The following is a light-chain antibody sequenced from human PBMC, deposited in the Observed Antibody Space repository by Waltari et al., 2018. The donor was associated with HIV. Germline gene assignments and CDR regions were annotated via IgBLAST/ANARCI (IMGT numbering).Light chain of an antibody. CDR2: VAS. CDR1: QRVSSN. J-gene: IGKJ3*01. Sequence: EIVMTQSPATLSVSPGERATLSCRASQRVSSNLAWYQQKPGQAPRLLVFVASTRANGIPARFSGSGSGTEFTLTISSLQSEDFAVYYCQQYNNWPPEITFGPGTKVDIK. V-gene: IGKV3-15*01. CDR3: QQYNNWPPEIT.